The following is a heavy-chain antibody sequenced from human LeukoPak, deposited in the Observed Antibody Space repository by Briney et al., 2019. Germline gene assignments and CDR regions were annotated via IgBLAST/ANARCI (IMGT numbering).Heavy chain of an antibody. CDR2: ISSSSSYI. Sequence: GGSLRLSCAASGFTFSSYIMNWVRQAPGKGLEWVSSISSSSSYIYYADSVKGRFTISRDNAKNSLYLQMNSLRAEDTAVYYCARDGYDSSGYYYWGQGTLVTVSS. CDR1: GFTFSSYI. D-gene: IGHD3-22*01. V-gene: IGHV3-21*01. J-gene: IGHJ4*02. CDR3: ARDGYDSSGYYY.